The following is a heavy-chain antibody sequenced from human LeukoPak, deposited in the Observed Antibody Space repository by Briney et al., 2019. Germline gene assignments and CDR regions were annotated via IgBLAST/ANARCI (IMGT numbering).Heavy chain of an antibody. CDR2: VSNDGSNK. CDR3: ARGCNTVTGWPDV. V-gene: IGHV3-30*04. J-gene: IGHJ4*02. Sequence: GRSLRLSCAASGFTFSDYPMHWVRQTPGKGLEWVTVVSNDGSNKYYVESVKGRFTISRDNSKNTLSLEMNGLRAEDTAIYYCARGCNTVTGWPDVWGQGTLVVVSS. D-gene: IGHD4-17*01. CDR1: GFTFSDYP.